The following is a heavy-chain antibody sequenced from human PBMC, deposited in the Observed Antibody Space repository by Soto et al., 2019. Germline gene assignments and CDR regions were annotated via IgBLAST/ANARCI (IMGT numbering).Heavy chain of an antibody. CDR3: TRREVPKSPLFYYFDL. V-gene: IGHV3-73*02. CDR1: GFTFSASA. CDR2: IRSKANRDAT. Sequence: EVQLVESGGGLVQPGGSLKLSCAASGFTFSASAVHWVRQASGKGLEWVGHIRSKANRDATAYAASVEGRFAISRDDSKNTAFLQMHSLTTEDTAVYYCTRREVPKSPLFYYFDLWGRGTLVTVSS. J-gene: IGHJ2*01. D-gene: IGHD2-2*01.